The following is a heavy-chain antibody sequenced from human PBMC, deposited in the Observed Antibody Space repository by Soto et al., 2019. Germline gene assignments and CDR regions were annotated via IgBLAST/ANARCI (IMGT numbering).Heavy chain of an antibody. J-gene: IGHJ5*02. D-gene: IGHD2-15*01. CDR3: AGDAGYCSGGSCSNWFDP. CDR2: IIPIFGTA. Sequence: SVKVSCKASGGTFSSYAISWVRQAPGQGLEWMGGIIPIFGTANYAQKFQGRVTITADESTSTAYMELSSLRSEDTAVYYCAGDAGYCSGGSCSNWFDPWGQGTLVTVSS. V-gene: IGHV1-69*13. CDR1: GGTFSSYA.